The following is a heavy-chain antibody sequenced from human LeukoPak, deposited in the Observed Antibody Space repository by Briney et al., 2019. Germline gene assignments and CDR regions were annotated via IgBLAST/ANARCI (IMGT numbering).Heavy chain of an antibody. V-gene: IGHV3-7*01. CDR2: IKQDGSEK. D-gene: IGHD3-3*01. CDR1: GFTFSSCW. J-gene: IGHJ3*02. CDR3: ARPQGPYYDFWSGYFAPRPLDAFDI. Sequence: PGGSLRLSCAASGFTFSSCWMSWVRQAPGKGLEWVANIKQDGSEKYYVDSVKGRFTISRDNAKNSLYLQMNSLRAEDTAVYYCARPQGPYYDFWSGYFAPRPLDAFDIWGQGTMVTVSS.